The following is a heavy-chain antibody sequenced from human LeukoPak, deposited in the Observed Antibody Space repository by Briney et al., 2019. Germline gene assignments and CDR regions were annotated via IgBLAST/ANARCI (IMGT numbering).Heavy chain of an antibody. CDR1: GFTFSNYW. Sequence: GGSLRLSCAASGFTFSNYWMSWVRQAPGKGLEWVANIKEDGSEKYYVDSVKGRFTISRDNAKNSLYLQMNSLRAEDTAVYYCVGATDYWGQGTLVTVSS. CDR2: IKEDGSEK. V-gene: IGHV3-7*02. CDR3: VGATDY. D-gene: IGHD1-26*01. J-gene: IGHJ4*02.